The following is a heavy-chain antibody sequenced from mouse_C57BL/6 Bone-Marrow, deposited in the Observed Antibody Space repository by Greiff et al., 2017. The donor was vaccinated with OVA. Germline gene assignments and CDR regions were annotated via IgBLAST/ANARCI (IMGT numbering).Heavy chain of an antibody. V-gene: IGHV1-63*01. J-gene: IGHJ3*01. D-gene: IGHD2-4*01. CDR3: ARFDWQAWFAY. CDR2: IYPGGGYT. Sequence: QVQLKQSGAELVRPGTSVKMSCKASGYTFTNYWIGWAKQRPGHGLEWIGDIYPGGGYTNYNEKFKGKDTLTADKSSSTAYMRCSSLTSEDSAIYYCARFDWQAWFAYWGQGTLVTVSA. CDR1: GYTFTNYW.